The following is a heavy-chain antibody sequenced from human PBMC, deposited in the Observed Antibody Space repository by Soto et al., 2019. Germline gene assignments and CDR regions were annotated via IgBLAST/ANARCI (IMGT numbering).Heavy chain of an antibody. CDR2: ISTYSGNT. CDR1: GYTFTRFG. Sequence: QVELVQSGGEIRKPGASVTVSCKTAGYTFTRFGITWLRQAPGQGLEWMGWISTYSGNTKYAQKCQGRVPITSDKSTNTAYMDLRGLRSYDTATYYCAKTHTSESGCFDPWGQGTLVTVSS. D-gene: IGHD2-2*01. CDR3: AKTHTSESGCFDP. V-gene: IGHV1-18*04. J-gene: IGHJ5*02.